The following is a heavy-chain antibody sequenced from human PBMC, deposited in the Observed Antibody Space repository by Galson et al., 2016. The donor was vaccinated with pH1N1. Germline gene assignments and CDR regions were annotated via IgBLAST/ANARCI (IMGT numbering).Heavy chain of an antibody. CDR1: GDSITSGYY. Sequence: ETLSLTCAVSGDSITSGYYWGWIRQAPGRGLEWIGSFYDSGSTTYYKSSLKSRVAISVDTSKNQFSLRLSSQTAADTAVYYCAKMARTSGPDSEYYFDFWGQGMLVTVSS. V-gene: IGHV4-38-2*01. D-gene: IGHD1-1*01. J-gene: IGHJ4*02. CDR3: AKMARTSGPDSEYYFDF. CDR2: FYDSGSTT.